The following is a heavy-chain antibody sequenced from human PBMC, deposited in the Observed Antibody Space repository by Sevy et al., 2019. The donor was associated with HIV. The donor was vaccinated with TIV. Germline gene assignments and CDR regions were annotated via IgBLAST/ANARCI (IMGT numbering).Heavy chain of an antibody. Sequence: GGSLRLSCTASGFTFTYAWMTWVRQGPGKGLEWLGRIKSKADGGTIDYAAPVKGRFTISRDDSKNTLYLQMNSLKTEDTGVYYCSTDPIILLLVTDGMDVWGRGTTVTVSS. CDR2: IKSKADGGTI. D-gene: IGHD2-8*02. CDR1: GFTFTYAW. CDR3: STDPIILLLVTDGMDV. J-gene: IGHJ6*02. V-gene: IGHV3-15*01.